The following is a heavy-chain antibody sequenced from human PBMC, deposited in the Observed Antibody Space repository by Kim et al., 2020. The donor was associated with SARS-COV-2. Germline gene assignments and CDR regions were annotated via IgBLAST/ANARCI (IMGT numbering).Heavy chain of an antibody. CDR3: ARDHREWLQYTANWYFDL. J-gene: IGHJ2*01. Sequence: SETLSLTCTVSGGPISSYYWSWIRQPPGKGLEWIGYIYYSGSTNYNPSLKSRVTISVDTSKNQFSLKPSSVTAADTAVYYCARDHREWLQYTANWYFDLWGRGTLVTVSS. CDR2: IYYSGST. D-gene: IGHD3-3*01. V-gene: IGHV4-59*01. CDR1: GGPISSYY.